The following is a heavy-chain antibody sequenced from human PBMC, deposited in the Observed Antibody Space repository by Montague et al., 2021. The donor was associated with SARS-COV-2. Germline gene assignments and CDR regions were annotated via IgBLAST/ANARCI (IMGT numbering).Heavy chain of an antibody. V-gene: IGHV4-39*01. CDR2: IYYSGST. CDR3: ASGIYPSGSYYNRYYYGLNV. D-gene: IGHD3-10*01. Sequence: SETLSLTCSVSGGSITSSSYYWGWIRQSPDKGLEWIGNIYYSGSTYYNPSLKSRVTISVGTSKNQFSLKMTSVTAADTATYYCASGIYPSGSYYNRYYYGLNVWGPGTTVIVSS. J-gene: IGHJ6*02. CDR1: GGSITSSSYY.